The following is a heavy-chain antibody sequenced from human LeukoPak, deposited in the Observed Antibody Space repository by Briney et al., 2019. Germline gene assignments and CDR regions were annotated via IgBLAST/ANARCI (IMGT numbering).Heavy chain of an antibody. D-gene: IGHD5-24*01. J-gene: IGHJ4*02. V-gene: IGHV4-59*01. CDR2: IYYSGST. CDR1: GGSISSYY. Sequence: SETLSLTCTVSGGSISSYYWGWIRQPPGKGLEWIGYIYYSGSTNYNPSLKSRVTISVDTSKNQFSLKLSSVTAADTAVYYCARTNYGYPRYFDYWGQGTLVTVSS. CDR3: ARTNYGYPRYFDY.